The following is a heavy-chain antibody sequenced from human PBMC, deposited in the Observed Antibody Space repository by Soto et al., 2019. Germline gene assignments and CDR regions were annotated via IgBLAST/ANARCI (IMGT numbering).Heavy chain of an antibody. CDR3: ARDPKTSGGQHWAFNYFDS. V-gene: IGHV3-30-3*01. CDR2: ISYDGTNK. D-gene: IGHD7-27*01. CDR1: VVSFGISP. J-gene: IGHJ4*02. Sequence: GGSLRLSCAASVVSFGISPMHWVRQAPGKGPEWVALISYDGTNKFYADSVKGRFTISRDNSKSTLYLQVDSLRPEDAAVYYCARDPKTSGGQHWAFNYFDSWGQGTLVTVSS.